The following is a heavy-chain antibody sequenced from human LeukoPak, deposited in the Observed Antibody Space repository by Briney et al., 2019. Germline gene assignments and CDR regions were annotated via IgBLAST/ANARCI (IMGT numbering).Heavy chain of an antibody. Sequence: ASVKVSCKASGYTFTSYDINWVRQATGQGLEWMGWMNPNSGNTGYAQKFQGRVTMTRNTSISTAYMELSSLRSEDTAVYYCARARRGYCSGGSCIRDYYYYYGMDVWGQGTTVTVSS. D-gene: IGHD2-15*01. V-gene: IGHV1-8*01. CDR1: GYTFTSYD. CDR2: MNPNSGNT. CDR3: ARARRGYCSGGSCIRDYYYYYGMDV. J-gene: IGHJ6*02.